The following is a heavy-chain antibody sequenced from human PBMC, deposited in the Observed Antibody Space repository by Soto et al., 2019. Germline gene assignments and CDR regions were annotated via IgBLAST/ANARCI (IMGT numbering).Heavy chain of an antibody. CDR3: ARALRFLEWLAAR. D-gene: IGHD3-3*01. CDR2: ISSSSSYI. CDR1: GFTFSSYS. V-gene: IGHV3-21*01. Sequence: PGGSLRLSCAASGFTFSSYSMNWVRQAPGKGLEWVSSISSSSSYIYNADSVKNRLSISSDNAKNSLFLQMNSLIAEDTAVYYCARALRFLEWLAARWGQGTLVTVSS. J-gene: IGHJ4*02.